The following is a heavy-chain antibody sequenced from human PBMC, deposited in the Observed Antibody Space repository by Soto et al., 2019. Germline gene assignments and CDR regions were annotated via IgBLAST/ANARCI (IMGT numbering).Heavy chain of an antibody. CDR2: IYPGDSDT. Sequence: LKISCKGSGYSFTSYWIGWVRQMPGKGLEWMGIIYPGDSDTRYSPSFQGQVTISADKSISTAYLQWSSLKASDTAMYYCARLGYYDFWSGEIYYYYGMDVWGQGPTVTVSS. J-gene: IGHJ6*02. V-gene: IGHV5-51*01. CDR1: GYSFTSYW. CDR3: ARLGYYDFWSGEIYYYYGMDV. D-gene: IGHD3-3*01.